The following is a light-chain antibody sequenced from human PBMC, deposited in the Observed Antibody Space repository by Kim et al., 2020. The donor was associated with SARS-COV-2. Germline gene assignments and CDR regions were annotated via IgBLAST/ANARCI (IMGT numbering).Light chain of an antibody. CDR1: QSVSNN. J-gene: IGKJ2*01. Sequence: RATLSCRASQSVSNNISWCQQKPGQAPRLVIYGASTSATGIPVRCSGNGSGTEFTLTISRLQSGDFTVCYCQQYNVWPPADTLGQGTKREF. CDR2: GAS. V-gene: IGKV3-15*01. CDR3: QQYNVWPPADT.